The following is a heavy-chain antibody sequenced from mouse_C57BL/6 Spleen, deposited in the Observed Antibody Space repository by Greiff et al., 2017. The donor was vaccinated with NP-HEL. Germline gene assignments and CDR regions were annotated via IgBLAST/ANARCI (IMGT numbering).Heavy chain of an antibody. J-gene: IGHJ4*01. D-gene: IGHD1-3*01. CDR2: ISSGGSYT. CDR1: GFTFSSYG. V-gene: IGHV5-6*01. CDR3: ARHIPPSGYAMDY. Sequence: EVQLVESGGDLVKPGGSLKLSCAASGFTFSSYGMSWVRQTPDKRLEWVATISSGGSYTYYPDSVKGRFTISRDNAKNTLYLQMSSLKSEDTAMYYCARHIPPSGYAMDYWGQGTSVTVSS.